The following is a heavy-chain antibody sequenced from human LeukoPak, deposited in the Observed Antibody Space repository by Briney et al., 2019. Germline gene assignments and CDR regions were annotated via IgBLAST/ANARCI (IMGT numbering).Heavy chain of an antibody. CDR1: GYTFTSYG. V-gene: IGHV1-18*01. Sequence: ASVKVSCKASGYTFTSYGISWVRQARGQGLEWMGWISAYNGNTNYAQKLQGRVTMTTDTSTSTAYMELSSLRSEDTAVYYCARALGDYVWGSYRFSLDYWGQGTLVTVSS. CDR2: ISAYNGNT. J-gene: IGHJ4*02. CDR3: ARALGDYVWGSYRFSLDY. D-gene: IGHD3-16*02.